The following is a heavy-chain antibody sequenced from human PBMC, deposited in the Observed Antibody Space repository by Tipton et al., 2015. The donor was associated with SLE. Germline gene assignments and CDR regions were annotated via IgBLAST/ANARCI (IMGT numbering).Heavy chain of an antibody. CDR2: MNPRRGDT. Sequence: QLVQSGAEVKKPGAAVKVSCKASGYTFNSYGISWVRQATGQGLEYMGYMNPRRGDTGYAQNFQGRVTMNRDISIATAYMELSSLGSEDTAVYYCARGWGANWGPGTLVTVSP. V-gene: IGHV1-8*02. CDR3: ARGWGAN. CDR1: GYTFNSYG. D-gene: IGHD7-27*01. J-gene: IGHJ4*02.